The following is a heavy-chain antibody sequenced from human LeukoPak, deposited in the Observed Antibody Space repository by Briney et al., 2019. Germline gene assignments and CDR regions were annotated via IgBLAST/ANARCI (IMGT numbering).Heavy chain of an antibody. D-gene: IGHD2-2*01. CDR3: AKSGDIVVVPAAIHFDY. CDR2: ISGSGGST. Sequence: GGSLRLSCAASGFTFSSYAMSWVRQAPGKGLEWVSAISGSGGSTYYADSVKGRFTISRDNSKNTLYLQMNSLRAEDTAVYYCAKSGDIVVVPAAIHFDYWGQGTLATVSS. V-gene: IGHV3-23*01. J-gene: IGHJ4*02. CDR1: GFTFSSYA.